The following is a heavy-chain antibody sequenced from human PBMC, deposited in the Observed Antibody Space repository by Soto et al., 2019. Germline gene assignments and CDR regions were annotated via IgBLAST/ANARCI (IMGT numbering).Heavy chain of an antibody. J-gene: IGHJ3*02. Sequence: PGGSLSLSCAASGFTFSSYEMNWVRQAPGKGLEWVSYISISGSTIYYADSVKGRFTISRDNAKNSLYLQMNSLRAEDTAVYYCARGLITMIVVAHDAFDIWGQGTMVTVSS. CDR2: ISISGSTI. V-gene: IGHV3-48*03. CDR3: ARGLITMIVVAHDAFDI. D-gene: IGHD3-22*01. CDR1: GFTFSSYE.